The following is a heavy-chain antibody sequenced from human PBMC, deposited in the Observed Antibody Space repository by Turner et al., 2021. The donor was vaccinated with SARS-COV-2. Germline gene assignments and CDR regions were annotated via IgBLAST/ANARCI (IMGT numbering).Heavy chain of an antibody. CDR3: ARHQGSTSGYDHGMNV. V-gene: IGHV4-59*08. CDR1: GGSISSKS. D-gene: IGHD1-1*01. Sequence: QVQLQESGPGLVRPSETLSPTCTVSGGSISSKSWSWIRQSPGSGLEWIGYFYKIGSIDYNPTLMSRVTISVDTSKNQLSLNLISMTAADTAVYYCARHQGSTSGYDHGMNVWGQGTAVIVSS. CDR2: FYKIGSI. J-gene: IGHJ6*02.